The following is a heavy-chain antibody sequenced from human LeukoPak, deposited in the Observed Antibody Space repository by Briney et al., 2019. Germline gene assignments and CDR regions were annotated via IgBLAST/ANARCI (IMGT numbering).Heavy chain of an antibody. CDR3: ARSYSTGESSGYYVNLYYYYGMDV. D-gene: IGHD3-22*01. CDR2: ISYDGSNK. J-gene: IGHJ6*02. CDR1: GFTFSSYG. Sequence: GGSLRLSCAASGFTFSSYGMHWVRQAPGKGLEWVAVISYDGSNKYYADSVKGRFTMSRDNSKNTLYLQMNSLRAEDTAGYYCARSYSTGESSGYYVNLYYYYGMDVWGQGTTVSVSS. V-gene: IGHV3-30*03.